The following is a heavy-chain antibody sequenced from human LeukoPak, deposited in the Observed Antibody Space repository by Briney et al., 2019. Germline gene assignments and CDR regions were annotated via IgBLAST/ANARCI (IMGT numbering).Heavy chain of an antibody. Sequence: ASVKVSCKTSGYTFTDYYIHWVRQAPGQGLEWVGYINVKTGATNYAQKFQGRVTMTRDTSISTAYMELSRLRSDDTAVYYCARARSYDIMSGYLYWGQGTLVTVSS. CDR2: INVKTGAT. CDR3: ARARSYDIMSGYLY. J-gene: IGHJ4*02. V-gene: IGHV1-2*02. D-gene: IGHD3-9*01. CDR1: GYTFTDYY.